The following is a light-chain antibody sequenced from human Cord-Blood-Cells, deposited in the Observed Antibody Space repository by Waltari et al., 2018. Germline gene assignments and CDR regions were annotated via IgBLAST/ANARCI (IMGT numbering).Light chain of an antibody. Sequence: APPQPASVSASPGQSVTISCTATRSDVGGYNYYSWYQQHPGKPPKLMIYDLSNRPSGVSNLFSGSKSGNTASLTISGRQAEDEADYYCSSYTSSSTLVFGTGTKVTVL. V-gene: IGLV2-14*01. CDR1: RSDVGGYNY. J-gene: IGLJ1*01. CDR2: DLS. CDR3: SSYTSSSTLV.